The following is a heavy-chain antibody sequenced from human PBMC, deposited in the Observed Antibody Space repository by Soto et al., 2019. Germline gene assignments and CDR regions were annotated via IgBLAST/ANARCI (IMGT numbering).Heavy chain of an antibody. CDR1: GFTFSSYA. J-gene: IGHJ6*03. D-gene: IGHD3-10*01. CDR3: AKDGVAVSMIRCRYYYMDV. V-gene: IGHV3-23*01. Sequence: EVQLLESGGGLVQPGGSLRLSCAASGFTFSSYAINWVRQAPGKGLEWVAAIRGSGDDNTYYAESVKGRFTISRDNSKNTLYLQMNSLRAEYTAVYYCAKDGVAVSMIRCRYYYMDVWGKGNTVSVSS. CDR2: IRGSGDDNT.